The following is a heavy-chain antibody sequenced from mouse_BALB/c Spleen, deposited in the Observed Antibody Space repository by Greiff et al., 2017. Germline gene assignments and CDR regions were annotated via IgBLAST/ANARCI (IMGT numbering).Heavy chain of an antibody. D-gene: IGHD1-1*01. J-gene: IGHJ1*01. CDR2: IWRGGST. CDR1: GFSLTSYG. CDR3: AKSGVITTVARGYFDV. V-gene: IGHV2-5-1*01. Sequence: VQLKESGPSLVQPSQSLSITCTVSGFSLTSYGVHWVRQSPGKGLEWLGVIWRGGSTDYNAAFMSRLSITKDNSKSQVFFKMNSLQADDTAIYYCAKSGVITTVARGYFDVWGAGTTVTVSS.